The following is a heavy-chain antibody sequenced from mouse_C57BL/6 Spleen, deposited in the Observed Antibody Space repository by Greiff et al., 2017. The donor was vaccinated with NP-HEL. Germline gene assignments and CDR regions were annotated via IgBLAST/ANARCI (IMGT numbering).Heavy chain of an antibody. V-gene: IGHV2-5*01. CDR3: AKNNGDYGSNYFDY. CDR1: GFSLTSYG. J-gene: IGHJ2*01. CDR2: IWRGGST. D-gene: IGHD1-1*01. Sequence: QVQLQQSGPGLVQPSQSLSITCTVSGFSLTSYGVHWVRQSPGKGLEWLGVIWRGGSTDYNAAFMSRLSITKDNSKSQVFFKMNSLQADDTAIYYCAKNNGDYGSNYFDYWGQGTTLTVSS.